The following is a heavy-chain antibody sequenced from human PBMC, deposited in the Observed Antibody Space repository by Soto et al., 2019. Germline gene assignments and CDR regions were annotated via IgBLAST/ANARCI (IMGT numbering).Heavy chain of an antibody. D-gene: IGHD2-15*01. Sequence: GGSLRLSCAASGFTFSSCWMPWVRQAPGKGLEWVANIKQDGSEKYYVDSVKGRFTISRDNAKNLLYLQMISLRAEDTAVYNCARYCSGGSCYYGMDVWGQGTTVTVSS. CDR3: ARYCSGGSCYYGMDV. V-gene: IGHV3-7*03. CDR1: GFTFSSCW. CDR2: IKQDGSEK. J-gene: IGHJ6*02.